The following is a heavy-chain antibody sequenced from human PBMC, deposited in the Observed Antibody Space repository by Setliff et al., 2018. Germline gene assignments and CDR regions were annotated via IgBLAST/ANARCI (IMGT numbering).Heavy chain of an antibody. V-gene: IGHV4-31*03. J-gene: IGHJ3*02. CDR2: ISYSGST. CDR1: GGSISSNTYY. Sequence: KASETLSLTCTVSGGSISSNTYYWSWIRQHPGKGLEWIGYISYSGSTYYNPSLKSRASISIDTSKNQFSLNLSSVTAADTAVYYCARVATAILDAFDIWGQGTMVTVSS. CDR3: ARVATAILDAFDI. D-gene: IGHD5-18*01.